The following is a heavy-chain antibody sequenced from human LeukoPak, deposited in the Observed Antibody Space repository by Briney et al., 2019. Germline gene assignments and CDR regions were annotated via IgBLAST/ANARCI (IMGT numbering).Heavy chain of an antibody. V-gene: IGHV3-49*03. D-gene: IGHD3-16*02. CDR2: IRSKAYGGTT. CDR3: TRALYVWGSYRQSSYYFDY. J-gene: IGHJ4*02. CDR1: GFTFGDYA. Sequence: PGGSLRLSCTASGFTFGDYAMSWFRQAPGKGLEWVGFIRSKAYGGTTEYAASVKGRFTISRDDSKSIAYLQMNSLKTEDTAVYYCTRALYVWGSYRQSSYYFDYWGQGTLVTVSS.